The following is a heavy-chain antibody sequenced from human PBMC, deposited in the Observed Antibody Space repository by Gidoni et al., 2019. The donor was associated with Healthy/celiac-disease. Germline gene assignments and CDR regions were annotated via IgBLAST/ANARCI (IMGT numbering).Heavy chain of an antibody. CDR3: ARTHIPDYGGNLPTGAFDY. CDR1: GFSPSTSGMV. CDR2: IDWDDDK. V-gene: IGHV2-70*01. D-gene: IGHD4-17*01. Sequence: QVTLRESGPALVKPTQTLTLTCTFSGFSPSTSGMVVSWIRQPPGKALEWLALIDWDDDKYYSTSLKTRLTISKDTSKNQVVLTMTNMDPVDTATYYCARTHIPDYGGNLPTGAFDYWGQGTLVTVSS. J-gene: IGHJ4*02.